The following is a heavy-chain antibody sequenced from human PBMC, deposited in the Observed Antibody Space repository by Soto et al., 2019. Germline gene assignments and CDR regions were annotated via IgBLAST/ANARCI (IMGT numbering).Heavy chain of an antibody. J-gene: IGHJ4*02. Sequence: EVQLVESGGGLVQPGGSLRLSCAVSGFTFTSYSMSWVRQAPGEGLEWVANIQQDGSEKYYVDSVKGRFTISRDNAKNSLYLQMNSLRAEDTAVYYCARDLPGYCTTTDCYSYFDYWGQGTLVTDSS. V-gene: IGHV3-7*03. CDR1: GFTFTSYS. CDR3: ARDLPGYCTTTDCYSYFDY. CDR2: IQQDGSEK. D-gene: IGHD2-2*02.